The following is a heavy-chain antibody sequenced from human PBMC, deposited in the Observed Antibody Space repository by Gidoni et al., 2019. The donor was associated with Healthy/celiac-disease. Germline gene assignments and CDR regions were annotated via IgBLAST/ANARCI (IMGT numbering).Heavy chain of an antibody. CDR1: GFPFSSYA. J-gene: IGHJ5*02. CDR2: ISGSGGST. CDR3: AKDGYCSSTSCYMDWFDP. Sequence: EVQLLESGGGLVQPGGSLRLSCAASGFPFSSYAMRWVRQAPGKGLEWVSAISGSGGSTYYADSVKGRFTISRDNSKNTLYLQMNSLRAEDTALYYCAKDGYCSSTSCYMDWFDPWGQGTLVTVSS. V-gene: IGHV3-23*01. D-gene: IGHD2-2*02.